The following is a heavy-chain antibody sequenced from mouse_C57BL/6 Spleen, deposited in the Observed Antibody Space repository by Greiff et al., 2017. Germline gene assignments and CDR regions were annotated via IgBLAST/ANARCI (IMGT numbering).Heavy chain of an antibody. D-gene: IGHD1-1*01. CDR3: ARCAVVADDAMDY. CDR1: GYAFSSSW. V-gene: IGHV1-82*01. CDR2: IYPGDGDT. J-gene: IGHJ4*01. Sequence: VKLTASGPELVKPGASVKVFCKASGYAFSSSWMNWVKQRPGKGLEWIGRIYPGDGDTNYNGKFKGKATLTADKSSSTAYMQLSSLTSEDSAVYFCARCAVVADDAMDYWGQGTSVTVSS.